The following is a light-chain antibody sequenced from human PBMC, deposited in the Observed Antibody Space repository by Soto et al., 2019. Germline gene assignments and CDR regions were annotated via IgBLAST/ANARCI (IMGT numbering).Light chain of an antibody. Sequence: DILLTQSPFTLSSSIGERATISCLASQTINSGLAWYQQKPGQAPRLLIYGASSRATGIPARFSGSGSGTDFTLTISRMQAEEVAVYECQQFYSTPLTFGQGTKLDIK. CDR3: QQFYSTPLT. J-gene: IGKJ1*01. CDR1: QTINSG. V-gene: IGKV3-20*01. CDR2: GAS.